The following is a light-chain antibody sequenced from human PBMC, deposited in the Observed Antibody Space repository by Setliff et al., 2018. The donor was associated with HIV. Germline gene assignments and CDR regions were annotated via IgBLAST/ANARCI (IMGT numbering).Light chain of an antibody. J-gene: IGLJ1*01. CDR1: SSDVGGYIY. Sequence: QSALTQPAPMSGSPGQSITISCTGTSSDVGGYIYVSWYQQHPGKAPKLMIYDASKRPSGVSNRFSGSKSGNTASLTISGLQAEDEADYYCSSYTSSSTGPYVFGTGTRSPS. CDR3: SSYTSSSTGPYV. CDR2: DAS. V-gene: IGLV2-14*01.